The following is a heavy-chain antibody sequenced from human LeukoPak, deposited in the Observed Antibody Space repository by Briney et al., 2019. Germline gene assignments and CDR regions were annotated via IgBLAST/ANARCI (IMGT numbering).Heavy chain of an antibody. CDR3: ATAPYYDRLPIDY. J-gene: IGHJ4*02. V-gene: IGHV1-2*06. CDR2: INPNSGGT. D-gene: IGHD3-22*01. Sequence: GASVKVSCKASGYTFTGYYMHWVRQAPGQGLEWMGRINPNSGGTNYAQKFQGRVTMTRDTSISTAYMELSRLRSDDTAVYYCATAPYYDRLPIDYWGQGTLVTVSS. CDR1: GYTFTGYY.